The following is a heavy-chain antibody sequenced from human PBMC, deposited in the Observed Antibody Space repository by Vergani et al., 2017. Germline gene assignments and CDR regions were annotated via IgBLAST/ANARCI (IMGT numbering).Heavy chain of an antibody. CDR1: GGSISSGSYY. V-gene: IGHV4-61*02. CDR2: IYTSGST. J-gene: IGHJ6*03. D-gene: IGHD3-3*01. CDR3: ARENYYDFWSGYHTYYYYYMDV. Sequence: QVQLQESGPGLVKPSQTLSLTCTVSGGSISSGSYYWSWIRQPAGKGLEWIGRIYTSGSTNDNPSLKSRVTMSVDTSKNQFSLKLSSVTAADTAVYYCARENYYDFWSGYHTYYYYYMDVWGKXP.